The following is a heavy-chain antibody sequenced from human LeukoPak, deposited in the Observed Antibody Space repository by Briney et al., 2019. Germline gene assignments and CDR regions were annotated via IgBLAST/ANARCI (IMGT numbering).Heavy chain of an antibody. CDR2: IKSKTDGGTT. CDR1: GFTFRNAW. D-gene: IGHD6-13*01. V-gene: IGHV3-15*01. Sequence: GGSLRVSCAASGFTFRNAWMSWVRQAPGKGLEWVGRIKSKTDGGTTDDAAPVKGRFTISRDYSKNTLYLQMNSLKTEDTAVYYCTTVKGAAGTYGYYFDYWGQGTLVTVSS. CDR3: TTVKGAAGTYGYYFDY. J-gene: IGHJ4*02.